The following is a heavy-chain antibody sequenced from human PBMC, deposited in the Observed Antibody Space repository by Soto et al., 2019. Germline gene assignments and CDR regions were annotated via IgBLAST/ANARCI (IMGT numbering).Heavy chain of an antibody. CDR2: IYYNGNT. J-gene: IGHJ4*02. CDR1: GGAINDHY. V-gene: IGHV4-59*11. CDR3: ARVRTGYFDY. Sequence: PSETLSLTCTLSGGAINDHYWSFIRQPPGKGLEWIGYIYYNGNTNYNPSLESRVTISVDRSRNQFSLRLTSLTAADTAVYYCARVRTGYFDYWGRGXLVTVSS. D-gene: IGHD3-9*01.